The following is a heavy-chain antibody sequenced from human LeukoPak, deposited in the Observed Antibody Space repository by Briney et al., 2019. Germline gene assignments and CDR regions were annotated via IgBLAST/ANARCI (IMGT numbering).Heavy chain of an antibody. V-gene: IGHV3-7*03. J-gene: IGHJ4*02. CDR3: AKDKLDTAMVTAVDY. CDR1: GFTFRNYW. D-gene: IGHD5-18*01. CDR2: INEDGSEI. Sequence: GGSLRLSCAASGFTFRNYWMSWVRQAPGQGLEWVANINEDGSEISYVDSVKGRLTISRDNSKNTLCLQMNSLRAEDTAVYYCAKDKLDTAMVTAVDYWGQGTLVTVSS.